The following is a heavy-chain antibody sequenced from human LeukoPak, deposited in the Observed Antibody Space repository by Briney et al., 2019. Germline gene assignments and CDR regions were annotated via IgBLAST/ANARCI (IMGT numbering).Heavy chain of an antibody. CDR3: ARLGFSNSGSYLAPSDY. CDR2: IYYSGGT. V-gene: IGHV4-59*08. Sequence: SETLSLTCTVSGGSISSYYWSWIRQPPGKGLEWIGYIYYSGGTNYNPSLKSRVTISVDTSKNQFSLKLSSVTAADTAVYYCARLGFSNSGSYLAPSDYWGQGTLVTVSS. D-gene: IGHD1-26*01. J-gene: IGHJ4*02. CDR1: GGSISSYY.